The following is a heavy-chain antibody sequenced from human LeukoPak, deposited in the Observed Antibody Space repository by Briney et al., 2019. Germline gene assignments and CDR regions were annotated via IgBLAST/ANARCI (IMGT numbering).Heavy chain of an antibody. CDR2: ISSSGSTI. CDR3: AKGSYLRIYSAFDY. D-gene: IGHD5-12*01. Sequence: PGGSLRLSCAASGFTFSSYNMNWVRQAPGKGLEWVSYISSSGSTIYYADSVKGRFTISRDNAKNSLYLQMNSLRAEDTAIYYCAKGSYLRIYSAFDYWGQGTLVTVSS. V-gene: IGHV3-48*04. CDR1: GFTFSSYN. J-gene: IGHJ4*02.